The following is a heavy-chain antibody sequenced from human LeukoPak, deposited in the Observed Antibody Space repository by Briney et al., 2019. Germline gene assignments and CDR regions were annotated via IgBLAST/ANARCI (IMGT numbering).Heavy chain of an antibody. Sequence: SQTLSLTCTVSGGSISSGGYYWSWIRQHPGKGLEWIGYIYYSGSTYYNPSLKSRVTISVDTSKNQFSLKLSSVTAADTAVYYCATDTKEYSGYDTNNWFDPWGQGTLVTVSS. J-gene: IGHJ5*02. V-gene: IGHV4-31*03. CDR3: ATDTKEYSGYDTNNWFDP. CDR1: GGSISSGGYY. D-gene: IGHD5-12*01. CDR2: IYYSGST.